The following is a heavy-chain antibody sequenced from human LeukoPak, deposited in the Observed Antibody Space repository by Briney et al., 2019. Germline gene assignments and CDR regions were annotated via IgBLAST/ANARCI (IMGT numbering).Heavy chain of an antibody. D-gene: IGHD3-16*01. Sequence: GGSLRLSCVASGFPFDRYWMSWVRQAPGEGLEWVANIKHDGSEKNFVDSVKGRFTISRDNAENSLFLQMNSLRADDTAVYFCARQPIYEAYFDFWGQGTLVTVSS. CDR2: IKHDGSEK. CDR3: ARQPIYEAYFDF. V-gene: IGHV3-7*01. J-gene: IGHJ4*02. CDR1: GFPFDRYW.